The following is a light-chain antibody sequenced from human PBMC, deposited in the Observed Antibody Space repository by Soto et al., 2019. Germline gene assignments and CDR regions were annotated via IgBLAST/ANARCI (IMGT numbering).Light chain of an antibody. J-gene: IGLJ3*02. CDR3: AACHVSLHRWV. CDR2: SSN. CDR1: SSNIGSNT. Sequence: QPVLTQPPSASGTPGQRVTISCSGSSSNIGSNTVNWYQQLPGTAPKLLIYSSNQRPSGVPDRFSGSKSGTSASLAISGLQYEDEADYYCAACHVSLHRWVLGAGTHLPVL. V-gene: IGLV1-44*01.